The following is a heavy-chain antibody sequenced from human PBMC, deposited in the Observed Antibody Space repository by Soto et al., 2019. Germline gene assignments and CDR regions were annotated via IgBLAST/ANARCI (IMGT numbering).Heavy chain of an antibody. V-gene: IGHV3-53*01. CDR2: ICSGGST. J-gene: IGHJ4*02. CDR3: ARSPMGATYFDY. Sequence: EVQLVESGGGLIQPGGSLRLSCAASGFTVSSNYMSWVRQAPGKGLEWVSVICSGGSTYYADSVKGRFTISRDNSKNTLYLQMNSLRAEDTAVYYCARSPMGATYFDYWGQGTLVTVSS. CDR1: GFTVSSNY. D-gene: IGHD1-26*01.